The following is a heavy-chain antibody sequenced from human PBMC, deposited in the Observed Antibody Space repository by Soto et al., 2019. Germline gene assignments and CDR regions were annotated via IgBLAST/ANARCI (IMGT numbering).Heavy chain of an antibody. CDR3: ASFYGSGSLPGY. CDR2: IWYDGSNK. J-gene: IGHJ4*02. Sequence: VGSLRVSCAASGFTFSSYGMHWVRQAPGKGLEWVAVIWYDGSNKYYADSVKGRFTISRDNSKNTLYLQMNSLRAENTAVYYCASFYGSGSLPGYWGQGTLVTVPQ. D-gene: IGHD3-10*01. CDR1: GFTFSSYG. V-gene: IGHV3-33*01.